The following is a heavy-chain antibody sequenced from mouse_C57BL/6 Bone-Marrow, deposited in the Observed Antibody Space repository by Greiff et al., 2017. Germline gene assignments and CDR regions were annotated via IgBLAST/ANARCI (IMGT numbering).Heavy chain of an antibody. CDR2: IDPETGGT. V-gene: IGHV1-15*01. Sequence: VQLQQSGAELVRPGASVTLSCKASGYTFTDYEMHWVKQTPVHGLEWIGAIDPETGGTAYNQKFKGTAILTADKSSSTAYMELRSLTSDDSAVYYGTGRGAGISPWFAYWGQGTLGTVSA. CDR3: TGRGAGISPWFAY. D-gene: IGHD1-1*01. CDR1: GYTFTDYE. J-gene: IGHJ3*01.